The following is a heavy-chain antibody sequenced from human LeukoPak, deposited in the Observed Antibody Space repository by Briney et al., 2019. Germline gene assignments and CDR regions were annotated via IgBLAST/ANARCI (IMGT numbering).Heavy chain of an antibody. D-gene: IGHD5-24*01. CDR1: GFTVSSNH. Sequence: GGSLRLSCAGSGFTVSSNHMSWVRQAPGKGLEWVSIIYSGGSTYYADSVKGRFTISRDNSENTLYLQMNSLRGGDTAVYYCARVGSYKFDYWGQGTLVTVSS. CDR2: IYSGGST. V-gene: IGHV3-53*01. J-gene: IGHJ4*02. CDR3: ARVGSYKFDY.